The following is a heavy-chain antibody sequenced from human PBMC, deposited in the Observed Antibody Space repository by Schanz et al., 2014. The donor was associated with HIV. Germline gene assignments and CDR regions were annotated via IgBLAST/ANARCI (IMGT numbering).Heavy chain of an antibody. Sequence: QVQLQQWGAGLLKPSETLSLTCAVYGGSFSGYYWTWIRQPPGKGLEWIGEITHYGSTNYNPSLNSRVTISVDTSKNQFSLKLSSVTVADTAVYYCARAGSGPREGWFDPWGQGTLVTVSS. CDR1: GGSFSGYY. D-gene: IGHD6-19*01. V-gene: IGHV4-34*01. CDR3: ARAGSGPREGWFDP. CDR2: ITHYGST. J-gene: IGHJ5*02.